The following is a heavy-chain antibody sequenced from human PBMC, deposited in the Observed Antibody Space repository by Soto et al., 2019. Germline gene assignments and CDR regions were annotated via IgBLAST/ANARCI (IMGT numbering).Heavy chain of an antibody. Sequence: PSETLSLTCTVSGGSISSGGYYWSWIRQHPGKGLEWIGYIYYSGSTYYNPSLKSRVTISVDTSKNQFSLKLSSVTAADTAVYYCARGVATRVSFDYWGQGTLVTVAS. V-gene: IGHV4-31*03. CDR1: GGSISSGGYY. CDR2: IYYSGST. J-gene: IGHJ4*02. CDR3: ARGVATRVSFDY.